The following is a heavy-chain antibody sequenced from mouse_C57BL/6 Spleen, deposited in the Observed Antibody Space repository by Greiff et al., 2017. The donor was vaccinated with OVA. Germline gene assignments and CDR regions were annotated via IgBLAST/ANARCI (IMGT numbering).Heavy chain of an antibody. Sequence: QVHVKQSGAELVKPGASVKLSCKASGYTFTSYWMHWVKQRPGQGLEWIGMIHPNSGSTNYNEKFKSKATLTVDKSSSTAYMQLSSLTSEDSAVYYCARGAAQANPFFDYWGQGTTLTVSS. D-gene: IGHD3-2*02. J-gene: IGHJ2*01. CDR3: ARGAAQANPFFDY. CDR2: IHPNSGST. CDR1: GYTFTSYW. V-gene: IGHV1-64*01.